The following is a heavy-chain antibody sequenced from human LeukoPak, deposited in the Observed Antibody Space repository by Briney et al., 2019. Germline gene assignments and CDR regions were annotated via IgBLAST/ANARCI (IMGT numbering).Heavy chain of an antibody. CDR3: ARSTNFGSVDY. D-gene: IGHD3-10*02. CDR1: GGSISSGGYY. CDR2: IYYSGST. Sequence: PSETLSLTCTVSGGSISSGGYYWSWIRQHPGKGLEWNGYIYYSGSTYYNPSLKSRVTISVDTSKNQFSLKLSSVTAADTAVYYCARSTNFGSVDYWGQGTLVTVSS. J-gene: IGHJ4*02. V-gene: IGHV4-31*03.